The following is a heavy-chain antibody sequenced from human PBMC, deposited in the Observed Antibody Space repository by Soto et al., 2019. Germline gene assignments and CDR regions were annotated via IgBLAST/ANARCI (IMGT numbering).Heavy chain of an antibody. CDR2: INAGNSNT. CDR1: GYTFSNYA. V-gene: IGHV1-3*01. D-gene: IGHD3-3*01. CDR3: ARGMRWYYVFWSGQSRVGMDV. Sequence: AASVKVSCKATGYTFSNYAMHWVRQAPGQRLEWMGWINAGNSNTKYSQTFQGRVTITWDTSASTAYMELSSLRSEDTAVYYCARGMRWYYVFWSGQSRVGMDVWGQGTTVTVSS. J-gene: IGHJ6*02.